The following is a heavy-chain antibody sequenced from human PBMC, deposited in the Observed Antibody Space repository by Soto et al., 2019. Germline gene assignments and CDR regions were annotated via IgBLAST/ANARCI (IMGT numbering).Heavy chain of an antibody. J-gene: IGHJ6*02. V-gene: IGHV4-34*01. D-gene: IGHD1-26*01. CDR1: GGPFSGYY. CDR3: AKMRGGSYYFYYYGMDV. CDR2: INHSGTT. Sequence: SETLSLTCAVYGGPFSGYYWSWIRQPPGKGLEWIGEINHSGTTNYNPSLKSRVTISVDTSKNQFSLRLSSVTAADTAVYYCAKMRGGSYYFYYYGMDVWGQGTTVTVSS.